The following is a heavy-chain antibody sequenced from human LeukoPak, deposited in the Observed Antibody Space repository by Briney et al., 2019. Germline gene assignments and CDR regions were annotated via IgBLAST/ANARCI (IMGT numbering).Heavy chain of an antibody. CDR1: GDSVSSNSAA. CDR3: ARGPSGYNWNYVYYYGMDV. Sequence: SQTLSLTCAISGDSVSSNSAAWSWIRQSPSRGLEWLGRTYYRSKWYNDYAVSVKSRITINPDTSKNQFSLQLNSVTPEDTAVYYCARGPSGYNWNYVYYYGMDVWGQGTTVTVSS. CDR2: TYYRSKWYN. D-gene: IGHD1-7*01. V-gene: IGHV6-1*01. J-gene: IGHJ6*02.